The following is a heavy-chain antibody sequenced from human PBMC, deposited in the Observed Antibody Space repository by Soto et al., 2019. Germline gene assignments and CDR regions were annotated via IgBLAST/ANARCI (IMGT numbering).Heavy chain of an antibody. J-gene: IGHJ4*02. V-gene: IGHV3-11*05. D-gene: IGHD2-15*01. CDR1: GFTFSDYY. CDR2: ISSSSSYT. Sequence: PXGSLRLSCAASGFTFSDYYMSWIRRAPGKGLEWVSYISSSSSYTNYADSVKGRFTISRDNAKNSLYLQMNSLRAEDTAVYYCARASPPYCSGGSCYQPRPDYWGQGTLVTVSS. CDR3: ARASPPYCSGGSCYQPRPDY.